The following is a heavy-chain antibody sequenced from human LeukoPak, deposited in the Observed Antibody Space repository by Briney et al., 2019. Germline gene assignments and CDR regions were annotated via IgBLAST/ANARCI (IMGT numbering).Heavy chain of an antibody. CDR3: ARHYDSGNPWFDY. CDR1: GGSISSYY. V-gene: IGHV4-59*01. CDR2: IYYSGST. Sequence: SETLSLTCTVSGGSISSYYWSWIRQPPGKGLEWIGYIYYSGSTNYNPSLKSRVTISVDTSKNQFSLKLSSVTAADTAVYYCARHYDSGNPWFDYWGQGTLVTVSS. D-gene: IGHD3-10*01. J-gene: IGHJ4*02.